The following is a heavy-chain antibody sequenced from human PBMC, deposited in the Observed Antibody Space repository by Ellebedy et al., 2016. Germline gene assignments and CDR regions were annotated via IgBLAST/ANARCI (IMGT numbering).Heavy chain of an antibody. J-gene: IGHJ6*03. D-gene: IGHD2-8*02. CDR3: ARDFTEDYYYYYMDV. Sequence: ASVQVSCXASGYTFTSYYMHWVRQAPGQGLEWMGIINPSGGSTSYAQKFQGRVTMTRDTSTSTVYMELSSLRSEDTAVYYCARDFTEDYYYYYMDVWGKGTTVTVSS. CDR1: GYTFTSYY. V-gene: IGHV1-46*03. CDR2: INPSGGST.